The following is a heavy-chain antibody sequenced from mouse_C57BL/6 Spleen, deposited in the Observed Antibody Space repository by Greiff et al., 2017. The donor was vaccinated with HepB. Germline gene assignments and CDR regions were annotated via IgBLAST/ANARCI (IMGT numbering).Heavy chain of an antibody. CDR3: ASTTADYFDY. Sequence: VQLQQSGPELVKPGASVKISCKASGYSFTGYYMNWVKQSPEKSLEWIGEINPSTGGTTYNQKFKAKATLTVDKSSSTAYMQLKSLTSEDSAVSYCASTTADYFDYWGQGTTLTVSS. CDR2: INPSTGGT. D-gene: IGHD1-2*01. J-gene: IGHJ2*01. CDR1: GYSFTGYY. V-gene: IGHV1-42*01.